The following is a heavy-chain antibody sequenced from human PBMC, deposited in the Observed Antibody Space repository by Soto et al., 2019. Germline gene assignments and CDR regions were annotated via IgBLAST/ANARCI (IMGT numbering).Heavy chain of an antibody. D-gene: IGHD1-7*01. J-gene: IGHJ4*02. CDR2: IYYSGGT. Sequence: SETLSLTCTVSGGSISSSSYYWGWIRQPPGKGLEWIGSIYYSGGTYYNPSLKSRVTISVDTSKNQFSLKLSSVTAADTAVYYCARRGGNWNYITQTIYYFDYWGQGTLVTFSS. CDR1: GGSISSSSYY. CDR3: ARRGGNWNYITQTIYYFDY. V-gene: IGHV4-39*01.